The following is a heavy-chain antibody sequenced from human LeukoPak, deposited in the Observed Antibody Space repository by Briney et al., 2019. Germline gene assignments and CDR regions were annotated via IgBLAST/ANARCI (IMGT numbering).Heavy chain of an antibody. CDR1: GGSFSGYY. Sequence: KPSETLSLTCAVYGGSFSGYYWSWIRQPPGKGLEWIGEINHSGSTNYNPSLKSRVTISVDTSKNQFSLKLSSVTAADTAVYYCARDCGWNPEGDWFDPWGQGTLVTVSS. CDR3: ARDCGWNPEGDWFDP. D-gene: IGHD1-1*01. J-gene: IGHJ5*02. V-gene: IGHV4-34*01. CDR2: INHSGST.